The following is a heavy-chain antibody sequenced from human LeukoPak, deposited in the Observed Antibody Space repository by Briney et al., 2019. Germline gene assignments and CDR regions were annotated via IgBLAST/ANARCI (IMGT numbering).Heavy chain of an antibody. V-gene: IGHV3-23*01. CDR2: ISGSGGST. CDR3: AKLGWHIVVVTAIPLFDY. CDR1: GFTFSSYA. J-gene: IGHJ4*02. Sequence: GGSLRLSCAASGFTFSSYAMSWVRQAPGKGLEWVSAISGSGGSTYYADSVKGRFTISRDNSKNTLYLQMNSLRAEDTAVYYCAKLGWHIVVVTAIPLFDYWGRGTLVTVSS. D-gene: IGHD2-21*02.